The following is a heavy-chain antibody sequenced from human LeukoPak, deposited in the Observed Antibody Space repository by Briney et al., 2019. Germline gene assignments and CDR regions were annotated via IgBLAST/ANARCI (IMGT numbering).Heavy chain of an antibody. Sequence: GRSLRLSCAASGFTFRNYGMHWVRQAPGKGLEWVALIWYDGSNKYYADSVKGRFTISRDNSKTTVYLQMNSLGVEDTAVYYCAKDFGHSFGFYNFFDPWGQGTLVTVSS. J-gene: IGHJ5*02. V-gene: IGHV3-30*18. CDR1: GFTFRNYG. CDR2: IWYDGSNK. CDR3: AKDFGHSFGFYNFFDP. D-gene: IGHD5-18*01.